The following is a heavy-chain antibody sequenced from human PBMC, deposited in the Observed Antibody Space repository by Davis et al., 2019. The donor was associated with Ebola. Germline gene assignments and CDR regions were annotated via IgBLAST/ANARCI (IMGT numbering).Heavy chain of an antibody. V-gene: IGHV1-2*07. D-gene: IGHD1/OR15-1a*01. CDR1: GYTFTDYF. Sequence: ASVKVSCKTSGYTFTDYFIHWVRQAPGQGLEWMGWMKPNSGGTKYIDKFQGRLSMTRDTSISTAYMELSSLTSDDTAVYYCALTTDGPQSWFDPWGQGAQVTVSS. J-gene: IGHJ5*02. CDR3: ALTTDGPQSWFDP. CDR2: MKPNSGGT.